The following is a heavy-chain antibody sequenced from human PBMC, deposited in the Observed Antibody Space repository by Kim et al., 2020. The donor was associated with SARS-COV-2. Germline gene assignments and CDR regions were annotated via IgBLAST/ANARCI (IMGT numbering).Heavy chain of an antibody. J-gene: IGHJ4*02. V-gene: IGHV3-74*01. Sequence: GGSLRLSCAASGFTFINHWMHWVRQAPGKGLVWVSRINTDGDTTNYADSVKGRFTISRDNAKNTLYLEMNSLRAEDTAVYYCAKDYRGVATIDYWGQGTLVTVS. D-gene: IGHD5-12*01. CDR1: GFTFINHW. CDR2: INTDGDTT. CDR3: AKDYRGVATIDY.